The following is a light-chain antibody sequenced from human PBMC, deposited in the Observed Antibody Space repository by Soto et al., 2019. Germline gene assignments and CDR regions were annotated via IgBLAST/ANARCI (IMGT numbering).Light chain of an antibody. J-gene: IGKJ2*01. CDR3: LQDSTLPPLYT. CDR1: QSVSSY. V-gene: IGKV3-15*01. Sequence: IVMTQSPATLSVSLGERVTLSCRASQSVSSYLAWYQQKPGQAPRLLISDASTRATDIPDRFSGSGSGTDFTLTISSLQSTDLAGYYCLQDSTLPPLYTFGQGTKMEIK. CDR2: DAS.